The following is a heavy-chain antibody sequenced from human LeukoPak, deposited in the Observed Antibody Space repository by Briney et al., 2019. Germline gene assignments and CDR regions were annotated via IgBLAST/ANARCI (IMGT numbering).Heavy chain of an antibody. D-gene: IGHD6-13*01. CDR2: ISFDRSKK. Sequence: GGSLRLSCAASGFTFNNYGIYWVRQAPGKGLEWVAVISFDRSKKYYADSVKGRFTISRDNSKNTLYLQMNSLRAEDTAVYYCARDHSSSWYGPLFFDYWGQGTLVTVPS. CDR1: GFTFNNYG. J-gene: IGHJ4*02. CDR3: ARDHSSSWYGPLFFDY. V-gene: IGHV3-30*03.